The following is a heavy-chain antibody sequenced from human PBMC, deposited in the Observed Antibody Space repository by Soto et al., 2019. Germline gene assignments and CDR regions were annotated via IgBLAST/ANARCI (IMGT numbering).Heavy chain of an antibody. CDR3: ARPRRYSYDNRGEFPSYYYYGMDV. J-gene: IGHJ6*02. Sequence: QVQLVQSGAEVKKPGSSVKVSCKASGGTFSSYAISWVRQAPGQGLEWMGGIIPIFGTANYAQKFQGRVTITADEATSRADMDLSSLRSEATAVYYCARPRRYSYDNRGEFPSYYYYGMDVWGHGTTVTVSS. CDR1: GGTFSSYA. D-gene: IGHD5-18*01. V-gene: IGHV1-69*12. CDR2: IIPIFGTA.